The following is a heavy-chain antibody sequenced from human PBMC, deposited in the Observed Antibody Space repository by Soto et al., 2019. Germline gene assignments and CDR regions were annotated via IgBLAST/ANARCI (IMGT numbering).Heavy chain of an antibody. J-gene: IGHJ5*02. Sequence: SETLSLTCTVPGCSIRSGDSYWSWIRQPPGQGLEWIGYIYYSGSTYYNPSLKSRVTISVDTSKNQFSLKLSSVTAADTAVYYCARDRITIFGVVNWFDPWGQGTLVTVS. V-gene: IGHV4-30-4*01. D-gene: IGHD3-3*01. CDR3: ARDRITIFGVVNWFDP. CDR2: IYYSGST. CDR1: GCSIRSGDSY.